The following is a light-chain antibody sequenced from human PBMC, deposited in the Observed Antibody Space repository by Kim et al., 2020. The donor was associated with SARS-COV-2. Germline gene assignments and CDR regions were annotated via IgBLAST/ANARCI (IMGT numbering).Light chain of an antibody. Sequence: ASIGDRVTITCRASEGIAKSLAWFQQKPGTAPKCLIYGASTLEPGVPSRFSGRRSGTEFTLTINSLQPEDFATYYCQQFNSFPITFGQGTRLEIK. CDR1: EGIAKS. CDR2: GAS. J-gene: IGKJ5*01. V-gene: IGKV1-16*01. CDR3: QQFNSFPIT.